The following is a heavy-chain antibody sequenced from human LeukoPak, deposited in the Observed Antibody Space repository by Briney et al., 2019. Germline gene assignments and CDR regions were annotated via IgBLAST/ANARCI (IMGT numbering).Heavy chain of an antibody. Sequence: SCKASGYTFTSYGISWVRQAPGRGLEWVAVIWYDGSNKYYADSVKGRFTISRDNSKNTLYLQMNSLRAEDSAVYYCARDSFGYSSSCSVEIDYWGQGTLVTVSS. V-gene: IGHV3-33*01. D-gene: IGHD6-13*01. CDR2: IWYDGSNK. J-gene: IGHJ4*02. CDR1: GYTFTSYG. CDR3: ARDSFGYSSSCSVEIDY.